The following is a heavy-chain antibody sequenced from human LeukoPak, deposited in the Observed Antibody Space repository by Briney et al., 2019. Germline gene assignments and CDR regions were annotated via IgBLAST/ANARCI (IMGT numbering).Heavy chain of an antibody. D-gene: IGHD4-17*01. CDR1: GGSISSGGYY. CDR3: ARASTGSGWFDP. CDR2: IYYSGST. Sequence: PSQTLSLTCTVSGGSISSGGYYWSWIRQHPGKGLEWIGYIYYSGSTYYNLSLKSRVTISVDTSKNQFSLKLSSVTAADTAVYYCARASTGSGWFDPWGQGTLVTVSS. V-gene: IGHV4-31*03. J-gene: IGHJ5*02.